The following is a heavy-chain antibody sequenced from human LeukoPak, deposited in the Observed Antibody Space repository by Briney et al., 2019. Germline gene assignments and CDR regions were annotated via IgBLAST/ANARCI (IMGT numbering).Heavy chain of an antibody. V-gene: IGHV3-7*01. Sequence: GGSLRLSCAASGFTFSSYWMSWVRQAPGKGLEWVANVKQDGSEKYYVDSVKGRFTISRDNAKNSLYLQMNSLRAEDTAVYYCARDKVVGATALDYWGQGTLVTVSS. CDR1: GFTFSSYW. D-gene: IGHD1-26*01. CDR3: ARDKVVGATALDY. CDR2: VKQDGSEK. J-gene: IGHJ4*02.